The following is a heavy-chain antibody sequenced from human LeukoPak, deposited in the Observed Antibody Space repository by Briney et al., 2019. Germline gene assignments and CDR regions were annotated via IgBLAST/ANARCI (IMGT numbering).Heavy chain of an antibody. V-gene: IGHV3-23*01. CDR3: AKDFVLTLYDAFDI. D-gene: IGHD6-6*01. CDR2: ISGSGGST. Sequence: GGSLRLSCAASGFTFSSYAMSWVRQAPGKGLEWVSAISGSGGSTYYADSVKGRFTISRDNSKNSLYLQMNSLRTEDTALYYCAKDFVLTLYDAFDIWGQGTMVTVSS. CDR1: GFTFSSYA. J-gene: IGHJ3*02.